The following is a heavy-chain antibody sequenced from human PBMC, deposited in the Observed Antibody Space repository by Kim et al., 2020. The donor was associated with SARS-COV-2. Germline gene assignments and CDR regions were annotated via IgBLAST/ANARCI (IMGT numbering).Heavy chain of an antibody. CDR1: VFTISNYW. CDR2: IMQDGSDQ. V-gene: IGHV3-7*01. CDR3: AGGVAGDY. J-gene: IGHJ4*02. D-gene: IGHD6-13*01. Sequence: GGSLRLSCAASVFTISNYWMTWVRQAPGKGLEWVANIMQDGSDQYYGDSVKGRFTISRDNAKNSVYLQMNSLRAEDTSVYYCAGGVAGDYWGQGALVTVSS.